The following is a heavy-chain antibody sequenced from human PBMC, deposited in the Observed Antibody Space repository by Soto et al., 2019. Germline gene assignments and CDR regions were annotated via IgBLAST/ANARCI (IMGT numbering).Heavy chain of an antibody. D-gene: IGHD3-10*01. CDR2: INPNSGGT. CDR1: GYTFTGYY. J-gene: IGHJ5*02. Sequence: ASVKVSCKASGYTFTGYYMHWVRQAPGQGLEWMGWINPNSGGTNYAQKFQGRFTMTRDTSISTAYMELSRLRSDDTAVYYCARELRKGSSIDPWGQGTLVTVSS. V-gene: IGHV1-2*02. CDR3: ARELRKGSSIDP.